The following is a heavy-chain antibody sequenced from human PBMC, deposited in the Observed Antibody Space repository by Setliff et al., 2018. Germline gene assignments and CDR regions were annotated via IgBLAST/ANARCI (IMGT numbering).Heavy chain of an antibody. CDR2: TYPGDSDT. CDR1: GYSFTSYW. CDR3: ARRGERFFNWFDP. D-gene: IGHD2-21*01. J-gene: IGHJ5*02. V-gene: IGHV5-51*01. Sequence: GESLKISCKGSGYSFTSYWIGWVRQMPGKGLEWMGITYPGDSDTRYSPSFQGQVTISADKSISTAYLQWNNLKASDTAVYYCARRGERFFNWFDPWGQGTLVTVSS.